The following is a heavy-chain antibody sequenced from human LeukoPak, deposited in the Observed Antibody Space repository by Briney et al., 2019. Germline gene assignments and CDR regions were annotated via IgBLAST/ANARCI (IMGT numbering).Heavy chain of an antibody. V-gene: IGHV4-59*01. D-gene: IGHD6-6*01. Sequence: SVTLSLTCAVSGDSISTYYWSWIRQPPGKGLEWIGYIYYTGSTNYNPSLTSRVNISVDTSKNQFSLNLTSVTAADTAVYYCARWGSIAVARFDYWGQGTLVTVSS. CDR1: GDSISTYY. CDR2: IYYTGST. J-gene: IGHJ4*02. CDR3: ARWGSIAVARFDY.